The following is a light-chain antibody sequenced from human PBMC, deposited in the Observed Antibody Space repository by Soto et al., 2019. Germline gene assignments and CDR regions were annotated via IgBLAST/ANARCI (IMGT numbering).Light chain of an antibody. J-gene: IGKJ4*01. CDR2: DGS. CDR1: QTISSY. V-gene: IGKV1-16*02. CDR3: RQYSSCHRT. Sequence: QVTLSKSFLXAXVGDXVTIXXRASQTISSYLGWVHQKPGKATKSMIYDGSSLQSGVPSKFSGSGSGTDFTLTLSRLQPEDSATYDCRQYSSCHRTFRGDTKVE.